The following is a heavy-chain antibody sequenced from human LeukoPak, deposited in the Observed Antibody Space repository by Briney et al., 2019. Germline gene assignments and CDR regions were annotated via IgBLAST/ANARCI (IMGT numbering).Heavy chain of an antibody. CDR1: GGSINSNTW. J-gene: IGHJ4*02. D-gene: IGHD6-19*01. Sequence: SETLSLTCTVSGGSINSNTWWHWVRQPPGKGLEWIGEIYHSGSTYYNPSLKSRVTMSVDKSKNHFSLMLNSVTAADTAVYYCAREIPVAGAASLDYWGQGTLVTVSS. V-gene: IGHV4-4*02. CDR3: AREIPVAGAASLDY. CDR2: IYHSGST.